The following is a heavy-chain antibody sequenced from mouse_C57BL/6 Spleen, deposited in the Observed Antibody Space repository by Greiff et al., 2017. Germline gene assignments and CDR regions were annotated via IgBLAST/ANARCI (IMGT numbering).Heavy chain of an antibody. J-gene: IGHJ2*01. Sequence: EVQRVESGGGLVQPGGSMKLSCVASGFTFSNYWMNWVRQSPEKGLEWVAQIRLKSDNYATHYAESVKGRFTISRDDSKSSVYLQMNNLRAEDTGIYYCTRNDGYYVSFFDYWGQGTTLTVSS. CDR2: IRLKSDNYAT. V-gene: IGHV6-3*01. D-gene: IGHD2-3*01. CDR1: GFTFSNYW. CDR3: TRNDGYYVSFFDY.